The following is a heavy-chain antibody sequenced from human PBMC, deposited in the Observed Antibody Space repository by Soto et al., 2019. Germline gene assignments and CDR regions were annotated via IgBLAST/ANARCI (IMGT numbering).Heavy chain of an antibody. CDR3: TLGSWSAETFDI. CDR2: IIPMLNIT. V-gene: IGHV1-69*02. Sequence: QVQLVQSGAEVKKPGSSVKVCCKASGGTFSTYTIIWVRQAPGQGLEWMGRIIPMLNITNTAQSFQDRVTIIADKSTSTAYLELSTLRSDDTAMYFCTLGSWSAETFDIWGRGTMVTVSS. J-gene: IGHJ3*02. CDR1: GGTFSTYT. D-gene: IGHD6-13*01.